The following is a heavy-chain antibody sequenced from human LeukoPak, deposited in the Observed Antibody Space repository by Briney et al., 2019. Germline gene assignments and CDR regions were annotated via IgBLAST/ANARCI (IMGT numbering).Heavy chain of an antibody. V-gene: IGHV3-7*01. Sequence: GGSLRLSCVASGSTFSRYCMSWVRQAPGKGLEWVANIKQDGSEKYYADSVKGRFTISRDNAKNSLYVQVNSLRAEDTAVYYCARGGSRLLTSYIFDYWGQGTLVTVSS. D-gene: IGHD3-16*01. CDR3: ARGGSRLLTSYIFDY. CDR1: GSTFSRYC. CDR2: IKQDGSEK. J-gene: IGHJ4*02.